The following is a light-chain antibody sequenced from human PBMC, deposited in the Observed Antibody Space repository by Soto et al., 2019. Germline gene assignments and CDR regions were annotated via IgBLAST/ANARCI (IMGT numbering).Light chain of an antibody. CDR1: SSDVGSYNL. Sequence: QSALTQPASVSGSPGQSITISCTGISSDVGSYNLVSWYQQHPGKAPKVMIYEGSKRPSGASNRFSGSRPGNTASLTISGLQAEDEAHYYCSSYPGSSTHVVFGGGTKLTLL. CDR3: SSYPGSSTHVV. J-gene: IGLJ2*01. V-gene: IGLV2-23*01. CDR2: EGS.